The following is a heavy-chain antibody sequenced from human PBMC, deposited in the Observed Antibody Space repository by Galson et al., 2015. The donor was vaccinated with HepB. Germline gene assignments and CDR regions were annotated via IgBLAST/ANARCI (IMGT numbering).Heavy chain of an antibody. J-gene: IGHJ3*02. CDR3: TRGGGTFDM. Sequence: SLRLSCAASGFTLSNYRMSWVRQAPGKGLELVANLNQDGSERYYVDSVKGRFTTSRDNAKNSLYLQMNSLRADDSAMYFCTRGGGTFDMWGQGTMVTVSS. CDR1: GFTLSNYR. CDR2: LNQDGSER. V-gene: IGHV3-7*03.